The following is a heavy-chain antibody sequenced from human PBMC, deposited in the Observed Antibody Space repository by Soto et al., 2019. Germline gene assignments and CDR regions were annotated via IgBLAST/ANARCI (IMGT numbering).Heavy chain of an antibody. D-gene: IGHD3-3*01. CDR3: ARDSYWDFGVVTYFDY. Sequence: QVQLQESGPGLVKPSETLSLTCTVSGGSISSYYWSWIRKPPGKGLEWIGYIYYSGSTNYNPSLKSRVTISVHTSKNQFSLKLSSVTAADTAVYYCARDSYWDFGVVTYFDYWGQGTLVTVSS. CDR1: GGSISSYY. J-gene: IGHJ4*02. V-gene: IGHV4-59*01. CDR2: IYYSGST.